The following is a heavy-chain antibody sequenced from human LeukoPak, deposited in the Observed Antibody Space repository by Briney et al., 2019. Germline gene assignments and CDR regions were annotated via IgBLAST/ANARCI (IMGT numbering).Heavy chain of an antibody. V-gene: IGHV3-48*03. Sequence: GGSLRLSCAASGFTFSSYEMNWVRQAPGKGLEWVSYISSSGSTIYYADSVKGRFTISRGNAKNSLYLQMNSLRAEDTAVYYCWGTLLWFGELFGYWGQGTLVTVSS. CDR3: WGTLLWFGELFGY. J-gene: IGHJ4*02. CDR1: GFTFSSYE. D-gene: IGHD3-10*01. CDR2: ISSSGSTI.